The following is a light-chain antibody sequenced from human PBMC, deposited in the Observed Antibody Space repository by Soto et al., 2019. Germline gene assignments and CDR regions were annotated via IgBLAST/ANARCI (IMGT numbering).Light chain of an antibody. Sequence: EIVMTQSPTILSVSPGERATLSCRASQSVSSNLAWYQQKPGQAPRLLIYGVYTRAPGIPARFSGSGSGTEFTLTISSLQSEDFAVYYCQQYGSLSWTFGQGTRVEIK. CDR3: QQYGSLSWT. J-gene: IGKJ1*01. CDR1: QSVSSN. CDR2: GVY. V-gene: IGKV3D-15*01.